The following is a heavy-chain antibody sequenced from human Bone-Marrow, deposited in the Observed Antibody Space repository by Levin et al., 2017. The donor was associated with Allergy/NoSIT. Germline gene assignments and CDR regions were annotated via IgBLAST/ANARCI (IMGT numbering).Heavy chain of an antibody. V-gene: IGHV4-59*01. Sequence: SETLSLICTVSGGSISSYYYWSWVRQTPGKGLEWIGYLYSGASTIYNPSLKSRVKISVETSRRQLSLKLSSVTAADTATYYCARAPGTYGMDVWGQGTTVIVSS. CDR3: ARAPGTYGMDV. J-gene: IGHJ6*02. CDR1: GGSISSYY. CDR2: LYSGAST.